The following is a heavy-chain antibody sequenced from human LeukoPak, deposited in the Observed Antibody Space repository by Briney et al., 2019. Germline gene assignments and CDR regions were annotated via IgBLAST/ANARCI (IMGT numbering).Heavy chain of an antibody. CDR1: GGSLRGYY. CDR2: IKHNGIT. CDR3: ARGGENSSNSCPLGP. Sequence: NPGETPSLPCGVYGGSLRGYYWTGIRQPPEKGREWIGEIKHNGITKYRPSLMRRVTIPMDKSKNQTSLKLKSMTTGGTALYYRARGGENSSNSCPLGPWGHGTLVTVSS. V-gene: IGHV4-34*01. D-gene: IGHD2-2*01. J-gene: IGHJ5*02.